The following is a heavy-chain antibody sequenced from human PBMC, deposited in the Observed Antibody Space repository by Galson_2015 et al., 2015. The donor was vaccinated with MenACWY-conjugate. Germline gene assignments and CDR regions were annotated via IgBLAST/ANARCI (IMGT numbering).Heavy chain of an antibody. Sequence: SLRLSCAASGFTFSSYTINWVRQAPGKGLEWVSSISMSSSYIYYADSVKGRFTISRDNAKNSLYLQMNSLRAEDTAVYYCARPLSRSSWYGSGMDVWGQGTTVTASS. CDR3: ARPLSRSSWYGSGMDV. V-gene: IGHV3-21*06. J-gene: IGHJ6*02. D-gene: IGHD6-13*01. CDR1: GFTFSSYT. CDR2: ISMSSSYI.